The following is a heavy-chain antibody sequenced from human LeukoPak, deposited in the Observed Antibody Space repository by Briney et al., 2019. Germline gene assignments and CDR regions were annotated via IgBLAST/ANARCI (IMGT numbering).Heavy chain of an antibody. V-gene: IGHV3-23*01. Sequence: GGSLRLFCAASGFTFSRYGMSWVRQAPGKGLEWVSAIGPSDDNTYLADSVKGRFTISRDNSKNTVYLEMNSLRAEDTAVYYCARNTREIDYWGQGTLVTVFS. CDR3: ARNTREIDY. CDR1: GFTFSRYG. J-gene: IGHJ4*02. CDR2: IGPSDDNT. D-gene: IGHD2-2*02.